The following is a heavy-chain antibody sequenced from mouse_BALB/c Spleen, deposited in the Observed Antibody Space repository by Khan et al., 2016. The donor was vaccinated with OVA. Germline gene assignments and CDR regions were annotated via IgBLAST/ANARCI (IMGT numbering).Heavy chain of an antibody. CDR2: ISSGGSYT. D-gene: IGHD1-1*01. Sequence: EVELVESGGDLVRPGGSLKLSCAASGFSFSSYSMSWVRQTPEKRLEWVATISSGGSYTYSPDSVKGRFTISRDNAKKPLYLQMSSLKSWDTALYYCTRHRCYDGSNPYFDYWGQGTTLTVSS. CDR1: GFSFSSYS. V-gene: IGHV5-6-4*01. CDR3: TRHRCYDGSNPYFDY. J-gene: IGHJ2*01.